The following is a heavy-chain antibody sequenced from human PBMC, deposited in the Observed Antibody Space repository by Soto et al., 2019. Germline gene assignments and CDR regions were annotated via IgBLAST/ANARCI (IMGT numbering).Heavy chain of an antibody. CDR2: ISSSSSYI. V-gene: IGHV3-21*01. CDR3: ARDLIVGATTPSSFDY. D-gene: IGHD1-26*01. CDR1: GFTFSSYS. Sequence: PGGSLRLSCAASGFTFSSYSMTWVRQAPGKGLEWVSSISSSSSYIYYADSVKGRFTISRDNAKNSLYLQMNSLRAEDTAVYYCARDLIVGATTPSSFDYWGQGTLVTVSS. J-gene: IGHJ4*02.